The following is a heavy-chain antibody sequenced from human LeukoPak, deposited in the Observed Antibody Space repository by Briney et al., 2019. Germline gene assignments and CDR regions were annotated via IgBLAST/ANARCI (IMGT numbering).Heavy chain of an antibody. D-gene: IGHD2-2*02. V-gene: IGHV3-21*01. CDR1: GFTFSSYS. Sequence: GGSLRLSCAASGFTFSSYSMNWVRQAPGKGLEWVSSISSSSSYIYYADSVKGRFTISRDNAKNSLYLQMNSLRAEDTAVYYCARDGRKTDRFLDCSSTSCYIAFWGQGTLVTVSS. CDR3: ARDGRKTDRFLDCSSTSCYIAF. CDR2: ISSSSSYI. J-gene: IGHJ4*02.